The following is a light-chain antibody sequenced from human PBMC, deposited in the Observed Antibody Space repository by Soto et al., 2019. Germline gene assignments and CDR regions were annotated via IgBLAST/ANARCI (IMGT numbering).Light chain of an antibody. CDR2: EGT. CDR1: SSDVGTFNL. CDR3: AVWDDILNRPV. Sequence: QSALTQPASVSGFLGQSITMSCTGSSSDVGTFNLVSWFQQHPGKAPKLLIFEGTKRPSGVSDRFSGSKSGNTASLTISGLQADDEALYHCAVWDDILNRPVFGGGTQLTVL. V-gene: IGLV2-23*01. J-gene: IGLJ2*01.